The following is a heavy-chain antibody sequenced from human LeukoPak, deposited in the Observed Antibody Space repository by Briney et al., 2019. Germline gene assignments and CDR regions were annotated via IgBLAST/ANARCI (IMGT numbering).Heavy chain of an antibody. J-gene: IGHJ4*02. D-gene: IGHD2-15*01. CDR3: ARGRWDCGGGSCFDY. Sequence: SETLSLTCAVSGGSISSSNWWSWVRQPPGKGLEWIGEIYHSGSTNYNPSLKSRVTISVDKSKNQFSLKLSSVTAADTAVYYCARGRWDCGGGSCFDYWGQGTLVTVSS. CDR1: GGSISSSNW. V-gene: IGHV4-4*02. CDR2: IYHSGST.